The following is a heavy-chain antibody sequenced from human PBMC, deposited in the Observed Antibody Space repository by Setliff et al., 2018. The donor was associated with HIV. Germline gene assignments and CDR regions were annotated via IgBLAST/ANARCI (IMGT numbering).Heavy chain of an antibody. CDR3: ARCYYDSSGPTDAFDI. CDR1: GGTFSSYA. D-gene: IGHD3-22*01. Sequence: GASVKVSCKASGGTFSSYAISWVRQAPGQGLEWMGGIIPILGIANYAQKFQGRLTMTRDTSRSTVYMELSSLRSEDTAMYYCARCYYDSSGPTDAFDIWGQGTVVTVSS. J-gene: IGHJ3*02. CDR2: IIPILGIA. V-gene: IGHV1-69*10.